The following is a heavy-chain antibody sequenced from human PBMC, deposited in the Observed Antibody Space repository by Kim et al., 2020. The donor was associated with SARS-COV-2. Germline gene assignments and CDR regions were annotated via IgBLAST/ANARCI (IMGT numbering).Heavy chain of an antibody. D-gene: IGHD6-13*01. V-gene: IGHV3-11*03. Sequence: GGSLRLSCAASGFTFSDYYMSWIRQAPGKGLEWVSYISSSSSYTNYADSVKGRFTISRDNAKNSLYLQMNSLRAEDTAVYYCARGSSSWYPYNWFDPWGQGTLVTVSS. CDR3: ARGSSSWYPYNWFDP. CDR2: ISSSSSYT. J-gene: IGHJ5*02. CDR1: GFTFSDYY.